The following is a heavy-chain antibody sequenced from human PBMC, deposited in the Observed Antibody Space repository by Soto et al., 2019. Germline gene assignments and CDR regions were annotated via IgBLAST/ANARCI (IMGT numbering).Heavy chain of an antibody. CDR1: GGSISSSSYY. CDR3: ASPSYCTNGVCGYYYYYMDV. CDR2: IYYSGST. V-gene: IGHV4-39*01. Sequence: PSETLSLTCTVPGGSISSSSYYWGWIRQPPGKGLEWIGSIYYSGSTYYNPSLKSRVTISVDTSKNQFSLKLSSVTAADTAVYYCASPSYCTNGVCGYYYYYMDVWGKGTTVTVSS. J-gene: IGHJ6*03. D-gene: IGHD2-8*01.